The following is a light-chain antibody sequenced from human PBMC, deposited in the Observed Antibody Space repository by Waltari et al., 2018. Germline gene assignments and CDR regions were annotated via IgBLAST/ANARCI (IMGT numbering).Light chain of an antibody. J-gene: IGKJ2*01. CDR2: ASS. Sequence: DIQMTQSPSSLSASVGDTVTITCLASQGITNSLAWYHQKPGEAPKLLLYASSRLESGVPSRFSGSGSGTENTLTISSLQPEDFATYYCQQYYITPYTFGQGTKLEI. CDR3: QQYYITPYT. V-gene: IGKV1-NL1*01. CDR1: QGITNS.